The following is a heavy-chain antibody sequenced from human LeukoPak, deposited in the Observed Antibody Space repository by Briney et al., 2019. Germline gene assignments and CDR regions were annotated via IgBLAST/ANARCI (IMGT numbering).Heavy chain of an antibody. V-gene: IGHV3-23*01. Sequence: GASLRLSCAASGFTFSSYAMIWVRQAPGKGLEWVSAIGGSGTSTFYADSVKGRFTISRDNSKSTLYLQMNSLRAEDTAVYYCAKTSQGHPPYYCSMDVWGQGTTVTVSS. J-gene: IGHJ6*02. CDR1: GFTFSSYA. CDR2: IGGSGTST. CDR3: AKTSQGHPPYYCSMDV.